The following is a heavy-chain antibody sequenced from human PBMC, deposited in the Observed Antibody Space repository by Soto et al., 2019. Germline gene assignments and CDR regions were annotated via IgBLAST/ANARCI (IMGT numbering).Heavy chain of an antibody. J-gene: IGHJ2*01. Sequence: QVQLVQSGTEVKKPGSSVKVSCKASGGTFSNYAVRWVRQAPGQGLEWMGNIIPIFGTKNYAQKFVGRLTMTADHSTGTADLDLSSLRSEDTAVYYCARDYYDGRCLYSLYFDLWGRGTLVTVSS. CDR3: ARDYYDGRCLYSLYFDL. D-gene: IGHD3-22*01. V-gene: IGHV1-69*18. CDR1: GGTFSNYA. CDR2: IIPIFGTK.